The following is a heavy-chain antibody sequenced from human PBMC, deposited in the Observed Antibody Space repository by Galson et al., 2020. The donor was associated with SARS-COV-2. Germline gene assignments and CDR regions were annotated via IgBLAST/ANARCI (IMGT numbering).Heavy chain of an antibody. CDR3: TREGWQGGY. D-gene: IGHD6-19*01. CDR2: IRGDGSET. Sequence: RQAPGKGLEWVANIRGDGSETNYVDSVKGRFSISRDNAVDTLYLQMNSLRVEDTAVYYCTREGWQGGYWGQGTRVTVSS. J-gene: IGHJ4*02. V-gene: IGHV3-7*01.